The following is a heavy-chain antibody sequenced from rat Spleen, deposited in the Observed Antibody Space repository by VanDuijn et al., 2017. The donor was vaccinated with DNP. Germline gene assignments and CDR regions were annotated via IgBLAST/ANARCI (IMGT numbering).Heavy chain of an antibody. CDR1: GFRLKHPY. D-gene: IGHD1-12*02. J-gene: IGHJ4*01. CDR3: ARIGDFHDGGDGDVLDA. V-gene: IGHV5S13*01. Sequence: EGHLVETELGLVQLGKSLIPNCVASGFRLKHPYMSGVRRAPTPGLEWDAPISTNGGNSYYRDSVKGRFTISRDNAKNTQYLQMNSLRSEDTATYYCARIGDFHDGGDGDVLDAWGQGTSVTVSS. CDR2: ISTNGGNS.